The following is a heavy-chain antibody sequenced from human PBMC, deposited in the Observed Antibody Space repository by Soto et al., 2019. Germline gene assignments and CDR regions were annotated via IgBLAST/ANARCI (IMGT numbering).Heavy chain of an antibody. CDR1: GYTFTSYA. V-gene: IGHV1-3*01. D-gene: IGHD3-22*01. J-gene: IGHJ4*02. CDR2: INAGNGNT. Sequence: ASVKVSCKASGYTFTSYAMHWVRQAPGQRLEWMGWINAGNGNTKYSQKFQGRVTITRDTSASTAYMELSSLRSEDTAVYYCARTPHPMVITEYYFYYWGQGTLVTVSS. CDR3: ARTPHPMVITEYYFYY.